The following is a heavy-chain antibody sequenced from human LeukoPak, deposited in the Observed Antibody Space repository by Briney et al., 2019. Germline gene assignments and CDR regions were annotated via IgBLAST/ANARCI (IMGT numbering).Heavy chain of an antibody. Sequence: GGSLRLSCAASGFTFSSYWMSWVRQAPGKGLEWVANIKQDGSEKYYVDYVKGRFSISRDNAKNSLYLQMNSLRAEDTAVYYCARDRKVRYCSGGRCPKDYWGQGTLVTVSS. V-gene: IGHV3-7*05. D-gene: IGHD2-15*01. J-gene: IGHJ4*02. CDR1: GFTFSSYW. CDR2: IKQDGSEK. CDR3: ARDRKVRYCSGGRCPKDY.